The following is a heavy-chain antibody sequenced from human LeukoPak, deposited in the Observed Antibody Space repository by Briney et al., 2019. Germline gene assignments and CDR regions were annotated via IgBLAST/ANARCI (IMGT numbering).Heavy chain of an antibody. CDR3: ARGGGYYDFWSGYLNYYYGMDV. V-gene: IGHV4-31*11. D-gene: IGHD3-3*01. Sequence: PSQTLSLTCAVSGGSISSGGYYWSWIRQHPGKGLEWIGYIYYSGSTYYNPSLKSRVTISVGTSKNQFSLKLSSVTAADTAVYYCARGGGYYDFWSGYLNYYYGMDVWGQGTTVTVS. CDR2: IYYSGST. J-gene: IGHJ6*02. CDR1: GGSISSGGYY.